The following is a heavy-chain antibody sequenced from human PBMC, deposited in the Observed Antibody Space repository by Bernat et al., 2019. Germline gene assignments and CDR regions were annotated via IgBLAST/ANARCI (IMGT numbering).Heavy chain of an antibody. V-gene: IGHV3-23*01. CDR2: FGGSVSDS. Sequence: EGQLLESGGTLVQPGGSLRLSCTASGFTFSNYAMSWVRQAPGKGLEWVSAFGGSVSDSYYADSVKCRFTVSRVNSRNTLYLQMNSLRVEDTAIYYWAKDAVSFNSIWDAFDVWGQGTTVTVAS. CDR3: AKDAVSFNSIWDAFDV. J-gene: IGHJ3*01. CDR1: GFTFSNYA. D-gene: IGHD5/OR15-5a*01.